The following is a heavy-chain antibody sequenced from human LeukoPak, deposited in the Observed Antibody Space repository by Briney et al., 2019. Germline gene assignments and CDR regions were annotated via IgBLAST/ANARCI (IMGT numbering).Heavy chain of an antibody. D-gene: IGHD3-3*01. Sequence: GGSLRLSCAASGFTFNAYKLNWVRQAPGQGLEWISYISTGGGSIYYADSVKGRFTISRDNAKNSLYLQMNSLRAEDTAVYYCAKAPRFGDHATEYYYYYMDVWGKGTTVTVSS. V-gene: IGHV3-48*03. J-gene: IGHJ6*03. CDR3: AKAPRFGDHATEYYYYYMDV. CDR1: GFTFNAYK. CDR2: ISTGGGSI.